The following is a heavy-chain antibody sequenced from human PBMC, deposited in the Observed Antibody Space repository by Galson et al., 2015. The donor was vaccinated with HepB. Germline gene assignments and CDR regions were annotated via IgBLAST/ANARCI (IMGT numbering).Heavy chain of an antibody. J-gene: IGHJ4*02. Sequence: LRLSCAASGFTFSSSWMRWVRQAPGKGLEWVANINKDGNDKYYVDSVEGRFTVSRDNAKNSLYLQMNSLRVEDTALYYCARADALRTVDYWGQGTLITVSS. CDR2: INKDGNDK. V-gene: IGHV3-7*03. CDR3: ARADALRTVDY. CDR1: GFTFSSSW.